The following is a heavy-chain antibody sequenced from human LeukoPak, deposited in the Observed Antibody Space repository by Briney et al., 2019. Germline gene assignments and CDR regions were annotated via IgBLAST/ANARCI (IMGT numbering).Heavy chain of an antibody. CDR3: AKSALYYYDSSGPPSGMDV. CDR1: GFTISSYA. V-gene: IGHV3-23*01. J-gene: IGHJ6*03. Sequence: GGSLSLSCAASGFTISSYAMSCGRQAPRKGRVWVSAISDGGGSTYYADSVKGRFTISRDNSKNTLYLQMNSLRAEDTAVYYCAKSALYYYDSSGPPSGMDVWGKGTTVTVSS. CDR2: ISDGGGST. D-gene: IGHD3-22*01.